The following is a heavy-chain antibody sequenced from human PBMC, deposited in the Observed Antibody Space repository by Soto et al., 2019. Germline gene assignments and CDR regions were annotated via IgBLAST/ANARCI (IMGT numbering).Heavy chain of an antibody. V-gene: IGHV4-59*08. D-gene: IGHD1-7*01. Sequence: SETLSLTCTVSSGSIRSYFWSWMRQPPGKGLEWIGYISYSGSTTYNPSLRSRGTISVDTSRSQFSLRLTSVTAADTAVYYCARHNPTHNWNYDYWGQGTLVTVSS. J-gene: IGHJ4*02. CDR1: SGSIRSYF. CDR2: ISYSGST. CDR3: ARHNPTHNWNYDY.